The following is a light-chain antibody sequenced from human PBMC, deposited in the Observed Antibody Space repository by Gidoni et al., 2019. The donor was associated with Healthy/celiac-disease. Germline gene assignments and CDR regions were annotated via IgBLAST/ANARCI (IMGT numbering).Light chain of an antibody. CDR3: QQCDSSPIT. CDR1: QSVSSSY. J-gene: IGKJ5*01. CDR2: GAS. V-gene: IGKV3-20*01. Sequence: EIVLTQSPGTLSLSPGERATLSCRASQSVSSSYLAWYQQKHGQAPRLLIYGASSRATGIPDRFSGSGSGTDFTLTISRLEPEDFAVYYCQQCDSSPITFGQGTRLEIK.